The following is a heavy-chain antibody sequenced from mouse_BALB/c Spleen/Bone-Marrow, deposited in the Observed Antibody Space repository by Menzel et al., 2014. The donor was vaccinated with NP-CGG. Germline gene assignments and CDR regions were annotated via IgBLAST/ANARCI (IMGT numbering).Heavy chain of an antibody. CDR3: TRYGNCYFDY. J-gene: IGHJ2*01. Sequence: QVQLQQSGAELVKPGASVKLSCKASGYTFTSYYMYWVKQRPGQGLEWIGEINPSNGGTNFNEKFKSEATLTVDKSSSTAYMQLSSLTSEDSAVYYCTRYGNCYFDYWGRGTTLTVSS. V-gene: IGHV1S81*02. CDR1: GYTFTSYY. CDR2: INPSNGGT. D-gene: IGHD2-1*01.